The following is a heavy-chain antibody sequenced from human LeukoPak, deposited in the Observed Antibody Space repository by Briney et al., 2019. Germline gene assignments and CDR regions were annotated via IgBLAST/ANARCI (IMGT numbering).Heavy chain of an antibody. CDR1: GGSISRYY. D-gene: IGHD2-2*03. J-gene: IGHJ3*02. Sequence: SETLSLTCTVSGGSISRYYWSWIRQPAGKGLEWIGRIYTSGSTNYNPSLKSRVTMSVDTSKNQFSLKLSSVTAADTAVYYCARDPHGYCSSTSCYAFDIWGQGTMVTVSS. CDR3: ARDPHGYCSSTSCYAFDI. V-gene: IGHV4-4*07. CDR2: IYTSGST.